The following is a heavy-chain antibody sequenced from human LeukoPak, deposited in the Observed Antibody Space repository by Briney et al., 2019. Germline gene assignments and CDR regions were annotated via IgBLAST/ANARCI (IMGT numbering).Heavy chain of an antibody. CDR2: IRYDGTNK. CDR3: ARDHYGGNSDY. CDR1: GFTFSTFG. V-gene: IGHV3-30*02. J-gene: IGHJ4*02. D-gene: IGHD4-23*01. Sequence: GGSLRLSCAASGFAASGFTFSTFGMHWVRQAPGKGLEWVAFIRYDGTNKYYADSVKGRFTISRDDSKNTLYLQMNSLRAEDTAVYYCARDHYGGNSDYWGQGTLVTVSS.